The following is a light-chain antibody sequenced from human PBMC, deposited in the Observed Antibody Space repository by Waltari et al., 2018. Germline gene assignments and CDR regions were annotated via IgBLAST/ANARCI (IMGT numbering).Light chain of an antibody. Sequence: QSVLTQPPSVSGAPGQRVIISCTGSSSNIGTGHDVHWYQQLPGTAPKLLISANTNRPAGVPDRFSAPKSGTSASLAITGLQAEDEADYYCQSYDSSLSGRVFGGGTKLTVL. J-gene: IGLJ3*02. V-gene: IGLV1-40*01. CDR1: SSNIGTGHD. CDR2: ANT. CDR3: QSYDSSLSGRV.